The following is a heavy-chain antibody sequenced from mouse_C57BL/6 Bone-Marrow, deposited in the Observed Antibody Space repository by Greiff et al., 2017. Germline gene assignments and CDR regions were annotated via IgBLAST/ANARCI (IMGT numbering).Heavy chain of an antibody. J-gene: IGHJ3*01. CDR1: GFTFSDYG. Sequence: EVQGVESGGGLVKPGGSLKLSCAASGFTFSDYGMHWVRQAPEKGLEWVAYISSGSSTIYYADTVKGRFTISRDNAKNTLFLQMTSLRSEDTAMYYCARPMGLGFAYWGQGTLVTVSA. V-gene: IGHV5-17*01. CDR3: ARPMGLGFAY. D-gene: IGHD4-1*01. CDR2: ISSGSSTI.